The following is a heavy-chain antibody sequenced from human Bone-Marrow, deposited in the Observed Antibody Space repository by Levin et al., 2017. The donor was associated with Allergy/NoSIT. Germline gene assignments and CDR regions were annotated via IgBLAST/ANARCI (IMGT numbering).Heavy chain of an antibody. J-gene: IGHJ4*02. CDR3: TTGSVEGY. Sequence: GESLKISCAASGFTFSNAWMNWVRQAPGKGLEWVGRIKRKIEGETTDYGAPVKGRFTISRDDSQDTLYLQMTSLKTDDTALYYCTTGSVEGYWGQGTLVTVSS. CDR1: GFTFSNAW. D-gene: IGHD5-24*01. V-gene: IGHV3-15*01. CDR2: IKRKIEGETT.